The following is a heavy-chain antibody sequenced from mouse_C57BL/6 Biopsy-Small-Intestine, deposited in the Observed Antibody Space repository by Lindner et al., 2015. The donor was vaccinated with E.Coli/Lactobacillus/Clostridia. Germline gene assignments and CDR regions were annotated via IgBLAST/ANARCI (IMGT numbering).Heavy chain of an antibody. CDR2: ISPKSGAT. CDR3: ARDLGRVGAVAV. J-gene: IGHJ1*01. CDR1: GFTFSEYW. Sequence: SVKVSCKASGFTFSEYWMHWIRQAPGQGLEWMGQISPKSGATKYEDKFQGSVNFTGDMSTRTVYMELNRLTSDDTAVYYCARDLGRVGAVAVWGQGTTITVSS. D-gene: IGHD1-1*02. V-gene: IGHV1-53*01.